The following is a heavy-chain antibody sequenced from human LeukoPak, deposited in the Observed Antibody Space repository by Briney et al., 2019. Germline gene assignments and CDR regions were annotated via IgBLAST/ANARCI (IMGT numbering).Heavy chain of an antibody. V-gene: IGHV4-30-4*01. D-gene: IGHD2-15*01. CDR2: IYYSGST. CDR1: GGSISSGDYY. CDR3: ASMVVAAPYYFDY. Sequence: SETLSLTCTVSGGSISSGDYYWSWIRQPPGKGLEWIGYIYYSGSTYYNPSLKSRVTISVDTSKNQFSLKLSSVTAADTAVYYCASMVVAAPYYFDYWGQGTLVTVSS. J-gene: IGHJ4*02.